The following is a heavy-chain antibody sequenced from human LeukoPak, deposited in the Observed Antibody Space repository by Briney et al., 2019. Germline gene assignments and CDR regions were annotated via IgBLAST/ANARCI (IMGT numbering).Heavy chain of an antibody. J-gene: IGHJ4*02. D-gene: IGHD6-13*01. CDR1: GYIFTDYG. CDR3: ARGIIAAANTHFDY. V-gene: IGHV1-18*01. CDR2: VSPYNDNT. Sequence: ASVKVSCKASGYIFTDYGISWVRQAPGQGLEWMGWVSPYNDNTNYAQKLQDRVFMTTDTSTSTAYMDLRSLTSDDTAVYYCARGIIAAANTHFDYWGQGTLVTVSS.